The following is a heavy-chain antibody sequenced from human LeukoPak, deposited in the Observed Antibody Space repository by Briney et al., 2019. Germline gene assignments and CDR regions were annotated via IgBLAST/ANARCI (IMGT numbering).Heavy chain of an antibody. D-gene: IGHD6-13*01. CDR2: IYYSGST. Sequence: SETLSLTCTVSGGSISSYYWSWIRQPPGKGLEWNGYIYYSGSTNYNPSLKSRVTISVATSKNQFSLKLSSVTAADTAVYYCALSTGISGFYGMDVWGKGTTVTVSS. V-gene: IGHV4-59*01. CDR1: GGSISSYY. CDR3: ALSTGISGFYGMDV. J-gene: IGHJ6*04.